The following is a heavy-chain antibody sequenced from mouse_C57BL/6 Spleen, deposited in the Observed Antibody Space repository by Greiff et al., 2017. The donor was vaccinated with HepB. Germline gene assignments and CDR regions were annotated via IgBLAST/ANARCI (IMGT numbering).Heavy chain of an antibody. CDR2: IYPGDGDT. D-gene: IGHD2-4*01. V-gene: IGHV1-80*01. CDR3: ARRSDYAFFDC. Sequence: VQLQESGAELVKPGASVKISCKASGYAFSSYWMNWVKQRPGKGLEWIGQIYPGDGDTNYNGKFKGKATLTADKSSSTAYMQLSSLTSEDSAVYFCARRSDYAFFDCWGQGTTLTVSS. CDR1: GYAFSSYW. J-gene: IGHJ2*01.